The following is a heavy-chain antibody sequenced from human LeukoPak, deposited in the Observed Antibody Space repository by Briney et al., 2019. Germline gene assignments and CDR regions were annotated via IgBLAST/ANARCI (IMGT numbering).Heavy chain of an antibody. J-gene: IGHJ5*02. Sequence: KPSETLSLTCTVSGGSISSSSYYWGWIRQPPGKGLEWIGEINHSGSTNYNPSLKSRVTISVDTSKNQFSLKLSSVTAADTAVYYCARGGCSSTSCYLPFDPWGQGTLVTVSS. CDR3: ARGGCSSTSCYLPFDP. CDR1: GGSISSSSYY. V-gene: IGHV4-39*07. D-gene: IGHD2-2*01. CDR2: INHSGST.